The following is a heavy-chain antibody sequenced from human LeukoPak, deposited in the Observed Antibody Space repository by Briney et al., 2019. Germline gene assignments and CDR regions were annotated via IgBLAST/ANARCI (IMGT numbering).Heavy chain of an antibody. J-gene: IGHJ6*03. V-gene: IGHV1-24*01. CDR2: FDPEDGEI. CDR3: ATRLGGYSTYYYYMDV. CDR1: GYTFTGYY. Sequence: ASVKVSCKASGYTFTGYYMHWVRQAPGKGLEWMGGFDPEDGEIIYAQKFQGRVTMTEDTSTDTAYMELSSLRSEDTAVYYCATRLGGYSTYYYYMDVWGKGTTVTVSS. D-gene: IGHD4-23*01.